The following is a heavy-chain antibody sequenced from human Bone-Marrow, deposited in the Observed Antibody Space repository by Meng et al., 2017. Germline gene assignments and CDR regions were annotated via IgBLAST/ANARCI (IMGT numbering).Heavy chain of an antibody. D-gene: IGHD1-7*01. CDR1: GVSLSSNSAA. CDR3: ARNYAFDY. J-gene: IGHJ4*02. V-gene: IGHV6-1*01. CDR2: TYYRSTWYY. Sequence: QSQFQQSGPGLVKLPLTLSPTCAISGVSLSSNSAAWNWIRQSPSRGLEWLGRTYYRSTWYYDYAVSGKSRITINPDTSKNQFSLQLNSVTPEDTAVYFCARNYAFDYWGQGTLVTVSS.